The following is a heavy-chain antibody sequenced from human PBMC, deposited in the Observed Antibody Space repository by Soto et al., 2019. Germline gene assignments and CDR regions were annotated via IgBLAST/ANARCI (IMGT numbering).Heavy chain of an antibody. CDR1: GDSINNRSYY. CDR2: IYYSGST. Sequence: LTCTVTGDSINNRSYYWGWIRQPPGKGLEWIGSIYYSGSTYNNPSLKSRVSMSVDTSKNQFSLKLRSVTAADTALYYCARQRTSVVTQAYFDSWGQGSLVTVSS. V-gene: IGHV4-39*01. CDR3: ARQRTSVVTQAYFDS. J-gene: IGHJ4*02. D-gene: IGHD2-21*02.